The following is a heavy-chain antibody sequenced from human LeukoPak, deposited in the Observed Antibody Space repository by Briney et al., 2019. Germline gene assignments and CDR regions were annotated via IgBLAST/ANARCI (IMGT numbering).Heavy chain of an antibody. CDR1: GGTFSSYA. D-gene: IGHD2-15*01. CDR3: ARDGIGYANWFDP. CDR2: IIPIFGTA. V-gene: IGHV1-69*06. Sequence: SVKVSCKASGGTFSSYAISWVRQAPGQGLEWMGGIIPIFGTANYAQKFQGRVTITADKSTSTAYMELSSLRSDDTAVYYCARDGIGYANWFDPWGQGTLVTVSS. J-gene: IGHJ5*02.